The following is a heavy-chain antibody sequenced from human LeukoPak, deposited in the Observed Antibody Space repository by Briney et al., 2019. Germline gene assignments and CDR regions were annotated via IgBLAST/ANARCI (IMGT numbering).Heavy chain of an antibody. CDR1: GGTISSYA. Sequence: SVKVSCKASGGTISSYAISWVRQAPGQGLEWMGGIIPIFGTANYAQKFQGRVTITADESTSTAYMELSSLRSEDTAVYYCARDWRSGSYFLGSGVWGQGTLVTVSS. D-gene: IGHD3-10*01. V-gene: IGHV1-69*13. J-gene: IGHJ4*02. CDR2: IIPIFGTA. CDR3: ARDWRSGSYFLGSGV.